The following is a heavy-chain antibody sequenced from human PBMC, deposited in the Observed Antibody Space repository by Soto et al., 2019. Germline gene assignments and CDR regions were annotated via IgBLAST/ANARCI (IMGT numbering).Heavy chain of an antibody. D-gene: IGHD5-12*01. CDR3: ARRCRSGYDWVGYNWFDP. CDR2: IYSAGST. Sequence: LSLTGTVSARSSSSSGYYLSWILQHPGKGLEWIGYIYSAGSTYYNASLKSRVTISLDTSKNQFSLQCSSLKASDTPMYFCARRCRSGYDWVGYNWFDPWGQGTLVTVSS. J-gene: IGHJ5*02. CDR1: ARSSSSSGYY. V-gene: IGHV4-31*03.